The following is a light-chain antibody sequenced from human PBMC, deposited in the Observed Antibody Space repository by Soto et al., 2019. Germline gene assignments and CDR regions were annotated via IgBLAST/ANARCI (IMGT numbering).Light chain of an antibody. CDR1: QSVSSN. CDR3: QQYGYSFWT. J-gene: IGKJ1*01. CDR2: GAS. V-gene: IGKV3-15*01. Sequence: IVMTQPPATLAASPGEGATLSCRASQSVSSNLAWYQQKPGQAPRLLIYGASTRATGIPARFSGSGSGTDYTLTISRLEPEDSAVYYCQQYGYSFWTFGQGTKVDIK.